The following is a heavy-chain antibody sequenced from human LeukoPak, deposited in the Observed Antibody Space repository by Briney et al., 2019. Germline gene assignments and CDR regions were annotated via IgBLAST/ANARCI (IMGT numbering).Heavy chain of an antibody. D-gene: IGHD2-15*01. CDR3: ANSVVAHSGGFDY. Sequence: GGSLRLSCAASGFTFSSYGMHWVRQAPGKGLEWVAVISYDGSNKYYADSVKGRFTISRDNSKNTLYLQMNSLRAEDTAVYYCANSVVAHSGGFDYWGQGTLVTVSS. J-gene: IGHJ4*02. CDR2: ISYDGSNK. V-gene: IGHV3-30*18. CDR1: GFTFSSYG.